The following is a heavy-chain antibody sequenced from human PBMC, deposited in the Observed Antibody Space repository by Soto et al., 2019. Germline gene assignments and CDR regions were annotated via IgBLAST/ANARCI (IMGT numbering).Heavy chain of an antibody. CDR3: TRWGLRAHYGMDV. V-gene: IGHV3-73*01. Sequence: GGSLRLSCAASGFTFSGSAMHWVRQASGKGLEWVGRIRSKANSYATAYAASVKGRFTISRDDSKNTAYLQMNSLKTEDTAVYYCTRWGLRAHYGMDVWGQGTTVTVSS. D-gene: IGHD3-16*01. CDR2: IRSKANSYAT. CDR1: GFTFSGSA. J-gene: IGHJ6*02.